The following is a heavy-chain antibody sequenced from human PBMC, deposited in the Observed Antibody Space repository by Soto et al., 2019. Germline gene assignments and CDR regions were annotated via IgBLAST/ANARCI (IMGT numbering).Heavy chain of an antibody. CDR2: IIPIFGTA. D-gene: IGHD1-26*01. V-gene: IGHV1-69*13. J-gene: IGHJ6*02. Sequence: SVKVSCKASGGTFSSYAISWVRQAPGQGLEWMGGIIPIFGTANYAQKFQGRVTITADESTSTAYMELSSLRSEDTAVYYCARDRVGATRGYYYGMDVWGQGTTVTVSS. CDR3: ARDRVGATRGYYYGMDV. CDR1: GGTFSSYA.